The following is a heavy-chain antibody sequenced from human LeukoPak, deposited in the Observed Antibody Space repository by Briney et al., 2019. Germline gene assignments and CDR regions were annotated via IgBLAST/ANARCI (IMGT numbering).Heavy chain of an antibody. J-gene: IGHJ4*02. Sequence: SETLSLTCTVSGGSISSSSYYWGWIRQPPGKGLEWIGSIYYSGSTYYNPSLKSRVTISVDTSKNQFSLKLSSVTAADTAVYYCATQYSSSSSQDYWGQGTLVTVPS. V-gene: IGHV4-39*01. CDR2: IYYSGST. CDR1: GGSISSSSYY. CDR3: ATQYSSSSSQDY. D-gene: IGHD6-6*01.